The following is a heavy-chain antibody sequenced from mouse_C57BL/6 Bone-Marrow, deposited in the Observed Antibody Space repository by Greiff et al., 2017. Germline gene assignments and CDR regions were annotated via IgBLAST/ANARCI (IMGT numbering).Heavy chain of an antibody. CDR2: IFPGSGST. CDR1: GYTFTDYY. D-gene: IGHD5-1*01. Sequence: VQVVESGPELVKPGASVKISCKASGYTFTDYYINWVKQRPGQGLEWIGWIFPGSGSTYYNEKFKGKATLTVDKSSSTAYMLLSSLTSEDSAVYFCARGGSTPYVAMDYWGQGTSVTVSS. CDR3: ARGGSTPYVAMDY. J-gene: IGHJ4*01. V-gene: IGHV1-75*01.